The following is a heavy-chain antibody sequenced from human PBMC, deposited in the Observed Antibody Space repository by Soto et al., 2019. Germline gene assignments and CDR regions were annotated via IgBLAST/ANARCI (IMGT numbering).Heavy chain of an antibody. Sequence: EVQLLESGGGLVQPGGSLRLSCAASGFTFSSYAMSWVRQAPGKGLEWVSAISGSGGSTYYADSVKGRFTISRDNSKNTLYLQMNRLRADYTAVYYCSQRGMAIDYWGQGTLVTVSS. CDR1: GFTFSSYA. CDR2: ISGSGGST. CDR3: SQRGMAIDY. V-gene: IGHV3-23*01. D-gene: IGHD5-12*01. J-gene: IGHJ4*02.